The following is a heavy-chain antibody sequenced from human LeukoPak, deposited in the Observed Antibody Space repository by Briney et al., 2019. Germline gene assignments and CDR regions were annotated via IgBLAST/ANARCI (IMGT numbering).Heavy chain of an antibody. CDR3: AKGVAAAGHLDY. V-gene: IGHV3-30-3*01. J-gene: IGHJ4*02. D-gene: IGHD6-13*01. Sequence: GGSLRLSCAASEFTFTNYAMHWVRQAPGKGLEWVAVISVDGSNKFYAGSVRGRCTISRDNSKNTMSLQMDSLRGEDTAVYYCAKGVAAAGHLDYWGQGTLVTVS. CDR1: EFTFTNYA. CDR2: ISVDGSNK.